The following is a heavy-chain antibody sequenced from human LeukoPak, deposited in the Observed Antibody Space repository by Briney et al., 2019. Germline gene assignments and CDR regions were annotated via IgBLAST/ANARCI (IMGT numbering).Heavy chain of an antibody. Sequence: QPGGTLRLSCAASGSTFSNYAMHWVRQAPGKRLEYVSAISSNGGSTYYANSVKGRFTISRDKSKNMVYLKMGSLRAEDMAVYYCARETRRGDAFDIWGQGAMVTVSS. J-gene: IGHJ3*02. CDR3: ARETRRGDAFDI. D-gene: IGHD3-16*01. CDR1: GSTFSNYA. CDR2: ISSNGGST. V-gene: IGHV3-64*01.